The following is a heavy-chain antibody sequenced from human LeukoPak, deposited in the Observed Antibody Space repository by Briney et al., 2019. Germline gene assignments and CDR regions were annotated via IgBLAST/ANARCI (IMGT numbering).Heavy chain of an antibody. CDR3: AREKTTLGGLDV. Sequence: GASVKVSCKASGCTFTTYGFSWVRQAPGQGLEWMGWISGYNGNTNYAQKLQGRVTMSTDTSTSTAYMELNTLSLRSEDTAVYYCAREKTTLGGLDVWGQGTTVTVSS. CDR2: ISGYNGNT. V-gene: IGHV1-18*01. D-gene: IGHD3-16*01. J-gene: IGHJ6*02. CDR1: GCTFTTYG.